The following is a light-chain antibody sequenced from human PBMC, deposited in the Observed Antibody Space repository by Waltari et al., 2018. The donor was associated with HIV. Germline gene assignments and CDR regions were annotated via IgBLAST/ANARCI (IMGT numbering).Light chain of an antibody. CDR3: CSYAGSSTFEGVV. CDR2: EGS. J-gene: IGLJ2*01. V-gene: IGLV2-23*03. CDR1: SRDVGSYNL. Sequence: QSALTQPASVSGSPGQSITIPCTGTSRDVGSYNLVSWYQQHPGKAPKLMIYEGSKRPSGVSNRFSGSKSGNTASLTISGLQAEDEADYYCCSYAGSSTFEGVVFGGGTKLIVL.